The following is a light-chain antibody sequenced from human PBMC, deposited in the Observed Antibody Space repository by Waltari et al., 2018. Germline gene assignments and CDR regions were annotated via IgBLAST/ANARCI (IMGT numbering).Light chain of an antibody. Sequence: QSVLTQPPSASGTPGQRVTISCSGSTSNIGSNTVTWYQQVPGTAPKLLIYTNNQRPSGVPDRCSGSKSGTSASLAISGLQSEDEADYYCAAWDDSLKGYVFGPGTKVTVL. CDR1: TSNIGSNT. CDR3: AAWDDSLKGYV. V-gene: IGLV1-44*01. CDR2: TNN. J-gene: IGLJ1*01.